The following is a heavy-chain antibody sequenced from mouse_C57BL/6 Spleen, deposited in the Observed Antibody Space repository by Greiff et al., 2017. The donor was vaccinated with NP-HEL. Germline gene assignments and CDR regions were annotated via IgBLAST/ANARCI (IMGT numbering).Heavy chain of an antibody. V-gene: IGHV1-55*01. CDR1: GYTFTSYW. D-gene: IGHD2-10*02. J-gene: IGHJ4*01. Sequence: VQLQQPGAELVKPGASVKMSCKASGYTFTSYWITWVKQRPGQGLEWIGDIYPGSGSTNYNEKFKSKATLTVDTSSSTAYMQLSSLTSEDSAVYYCARSEYGNYRDAMDYWGQGTSVTVSS. CDR2: IYPGSGST. CDR3: ARSEYGNYRDAMDY.